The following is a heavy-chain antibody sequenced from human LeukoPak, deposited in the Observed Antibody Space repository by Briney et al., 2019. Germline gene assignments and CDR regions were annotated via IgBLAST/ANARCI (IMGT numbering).Heavy chain of an antibody. Sequence: SETLSLTCTVSGGSVSSGSYYWNWIRQPPGKGLEWIGYIYDSGSTNCNPSLKSRVTISVDTSKNQFSLKVNSVTAADTAVYYCARDDGGGWTGFDYWGQGALVTVSS. CDR3: ARDDGGGWTGFDY. CDR2: IYDSGST. CDR1: GGSVSSGSYY. V-gene: IGHV4-61*01. D-gene: IGHD2-15*01. J-gene: IGHJ4*02.